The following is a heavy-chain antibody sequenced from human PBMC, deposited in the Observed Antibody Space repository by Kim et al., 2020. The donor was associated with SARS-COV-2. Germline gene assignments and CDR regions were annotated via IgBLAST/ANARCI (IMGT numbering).Heavy chain of an antibody. Sequence: GGSLRLFCAASGFTFSSYSMNWVRRAPGKGLEWVSYISSGSNTIYYADSVKGRFTISRDNAKNSLYLQMNSLRAEDTAVYYCARRGSSWDQDYYYYGMD. CDR1: GFTFSSYS. CDR2: ISSGSNTI. CDR3: ARRGSSWDQDYYYYGMD. J-gene: IGHJ6*01. D-gene: IGHD6-13*01. V-gene: IGHV3-48*04.